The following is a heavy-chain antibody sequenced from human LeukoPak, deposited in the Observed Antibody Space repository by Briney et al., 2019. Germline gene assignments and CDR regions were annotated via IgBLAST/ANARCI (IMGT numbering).Heavy chain of an antibody. CDR2: ISYDGSNK. CDR1: GFTFSSYA. D-gene: IGHD5-12*01. CDR3: AKEGSGSGYDPEYFDY. Sequence: GGSLRLSCAASGFTFSSYAMSWVRQAPGKGLEWVAVISYDGSNKYYADSVKGRFTISRDNSKNMLYLRMNSLRAEDTAVYYCAKEGSGSGYDPEYFDYWGQGTLVTVSS. V-gene: IGHV3-30*18. J-gene: IGHJ4*02.